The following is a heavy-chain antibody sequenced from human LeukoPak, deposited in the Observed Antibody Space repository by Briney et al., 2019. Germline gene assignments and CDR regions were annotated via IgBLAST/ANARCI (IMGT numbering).Heavy chain of an antibody. Sequence: PSETLSLTCTVSGGSISSGSYYWRWIRQPAGKGLEWIGRIYTSGSTNYNPSLKSRVTISVDTSKNQFSLKLSSVTAADTAVYYCARQGSSSWYDTTFDYWGQGTLVTVSS. CDR3: ARQGSSSWYDTTFDY. D-gene: IGHD6-13*01. J-gene: IGHJ4*02. CDR1: GGSISSGSYY. CDR2: IYTSGST. V-gene: IGHV4-61*02.